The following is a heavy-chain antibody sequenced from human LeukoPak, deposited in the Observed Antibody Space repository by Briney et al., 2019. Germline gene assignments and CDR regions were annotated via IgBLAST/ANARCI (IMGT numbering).Heavy chain of an antibody. D-gene: IGHD2-15*01. CDR3: TRLGGLVAASVS. CDR2: VSDSGDGT. J-gene: IGHJ4*02. V-gene: IGHV3-23*01. Sequence: GGSLRLSCAASGFTFSNYAMYWVRQAPGKGLEWVLGVSDSGDGTHYADSVKGRFTISRDNSKNTLYLQMDNLSGEDTAVYYCTRLGGLVAASVSWGQGTLVTVSS. CDR1: GFTFSNYA.